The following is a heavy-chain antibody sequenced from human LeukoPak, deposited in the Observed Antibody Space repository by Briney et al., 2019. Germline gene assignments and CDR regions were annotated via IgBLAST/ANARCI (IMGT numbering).Heavy chain of an antibody. CDR2: VNHSERN. CDR1: WLSLSGYY. V-gene: IGHV4-34*01. J-gene: IGHJ6*04. Sequence: SETLSLTRAVYWLSLSGYYWRWLRPPPGKGVEWIGEVNHSERNNYHPSLNRRATISVDTSKIQLSLKLSSVTAAEAAVYYCARGILSVYVWGKGTTVTVSS. D-gene: IGHD3-9*01. CDR3: ARGILSVYV.